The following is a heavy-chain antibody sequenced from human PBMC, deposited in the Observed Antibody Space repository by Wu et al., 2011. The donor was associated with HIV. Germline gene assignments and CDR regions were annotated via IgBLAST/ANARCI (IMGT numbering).Heavy chain of an antibody. CDR1: GGTFSSYG. Sequence: QVQLVQSGAEVKKPGSSVKVYCKASGGTFSSYGISWVRQAPGQGPEWMGGIIPIFGTANYAQKFQGRVTITTDESTSTAYMELSSLRSEDTAVYYCARHLDITVTTVGWFDPWGQGTLVTVSS. V-gene: IGHV1-69*05. CDR2: IIPIFGTA. J-gene: IGHJ5*02. CDR3: ARHLDITVTTVGWFDP. D-gene: IGHD4-17*01.